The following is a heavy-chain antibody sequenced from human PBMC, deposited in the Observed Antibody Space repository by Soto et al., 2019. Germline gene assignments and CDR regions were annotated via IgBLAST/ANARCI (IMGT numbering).Heavy chain of an antibody. CDR2: INHLGSI. V-gene: IGHV4-34*01. CDR1: GGSLSDYF. Sequence: SETLSLTCVVSGGSLSDYFWSWIRQPPGMALEWIGEINHLGSINYNPSPKSRVTMSVDTSKNQFSLTLNSVTAADTATYYCARGGISHWAYFYYMDVWDRGTTVTVSS. J-gene: IGHJ6*03. D-gene: IGHD2-21*01. CDR3: ARGGISHWAYFYYMDV.